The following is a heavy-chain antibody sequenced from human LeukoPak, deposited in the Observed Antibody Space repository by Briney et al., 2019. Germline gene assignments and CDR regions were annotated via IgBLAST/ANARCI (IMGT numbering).Heavy chain of an antibody. D-gene: IGHD3-10*01. CDR3: ASREWFGELSDY. CDR2: ISAYNGNT. CDR1: GYTFTSYG. V-gene: IGHV1-18*01. J-gene: IGHJ4*02. Sequence: ASVKVSCKASGYTFTSYGISWVRQAPGQGLEWMGWISAYNGNTNYAQKLQGRVTMTRDTSISTAYMELSRLRSDDTAVYYCASREWFGELSDYWGQGTLVTVSS.